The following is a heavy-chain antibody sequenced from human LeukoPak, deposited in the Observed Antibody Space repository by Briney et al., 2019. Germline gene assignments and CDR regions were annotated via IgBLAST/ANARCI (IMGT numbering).Heavy chain of an antibody. J-gene: IGHJ4*02. CDR2: INSDGSST. CDR1: GFTFSSYW. D-gene: IGHD6-13*01. V-gene: IGHV3-74*01. CDR3: ASADRQQLNHY. Sequence: PGGSLRLSCAASGFTFSSYWMHWVRQAPGKGLVWVSRINSDGSSTSYADSVKGRFTISRDNAKNTLYLQMNSLRAEDTAVYYCASADRQQLNHYWGQGTLVTASS.